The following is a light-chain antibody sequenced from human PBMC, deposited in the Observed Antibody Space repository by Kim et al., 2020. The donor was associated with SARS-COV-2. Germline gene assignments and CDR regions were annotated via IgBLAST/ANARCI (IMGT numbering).Light chain of an antibody. CDR3: QARDSSTVV. CDR1: KLGDED. V-gene: IGLV3-1*01. J-gene: IGLJ2*01. CDR2: QDT. Sequence: SYELTQPSSVSVSPGQTAIITCSGEKLGDEDVCWYQQKPGQSPVLVIYQDTKRPSGIPERFSGSNSGNTATLTISGTQTLDEADYYCQARDSSTVVFGGG.